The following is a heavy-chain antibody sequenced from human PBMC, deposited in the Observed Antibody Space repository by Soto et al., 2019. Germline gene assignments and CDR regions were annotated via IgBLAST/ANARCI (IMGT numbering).Heavy chain of an antibody. CDR2: ISSSGSTI. CDR3: ARDSDDAFDI. V-gene: IGHV3-48*03. Sequence: GGSLRLSCAASGFTLSSYEMNWVRQAPGKGLEWVSYISSSGSTIYYADSVKGRFTISRDNAKNSLYLQMNSLRAEDTAVYYCARDSDDAFDIWGQGTMVTVSS. J-gene: IGHJ3*02. CDR1: GFTLSSYE.